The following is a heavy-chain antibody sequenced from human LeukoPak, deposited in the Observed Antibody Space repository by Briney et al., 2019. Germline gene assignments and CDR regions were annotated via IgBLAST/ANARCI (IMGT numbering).Heavy chain of an antibody. Sequence: ASVKVSCKASGYTFTSYGISWVRQAPGQGLEWMGWISAYNDNINYAQKLQGRVTMTTDTSTTTAYMELRSLRSDDTAVYYCASSVGDYYYDSSGYIWNYWGQGTLVTVSS. V-gene: IGHV1-18*01. CDR2: ISAYNDNI. CDR3: ASSVGDYYYDSSGYIWNY. D-gene: IGHD3-22*01. CDR1: GYTFTSYG. J-gene: IGHJ4*02.